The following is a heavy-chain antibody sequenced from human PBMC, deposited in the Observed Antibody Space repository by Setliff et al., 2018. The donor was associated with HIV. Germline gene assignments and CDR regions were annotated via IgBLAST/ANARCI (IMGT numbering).Heavy chain of an antibody. CDR2: IYYSGST. V-gene: IGHV4-31*03. J-gene: IGHJ2*01. D-gene: IGHD1-20*01. CDR1: GGSISSGGYY. Sequence: SETLSLTCTVSGGSISSGGYYWSWIRQHPGKGLEWIGYIYYSGSTYYNPSLKSRVTISVDTSKNQFSLKLSSVTAADTAVYYCARARKRITFDYWYFDLWGRGTLVTVSS. CDR3: ARARKRITFDYWYFDL.